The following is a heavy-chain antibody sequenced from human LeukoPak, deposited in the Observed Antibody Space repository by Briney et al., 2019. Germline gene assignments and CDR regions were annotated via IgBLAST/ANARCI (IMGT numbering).Heavy chain of an antibody. J-gene: IGHJ4*02. V-gene: IGHV4-34*01. CDR3: ARARQYYFGSGSYGW. CDR2: INHSGST. CDR1: GGSFSGYY. Sequence: SETLSLTCAVYGGSFSGYYWSWIRQPPGKGLEWIGEINHSGSTNYNPSLKSPVTLSGDTSNNQFSLKLSSVTAADTAVYYCARARQYYFGSGSYGWWGQGTLVTVSS. D-gene: IGHD3-10*01.